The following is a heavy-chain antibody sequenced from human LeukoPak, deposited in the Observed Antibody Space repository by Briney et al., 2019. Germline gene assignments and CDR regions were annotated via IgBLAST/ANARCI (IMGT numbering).Heavy chain of an antibody. J-gene: IGHJ3*02. V-gene: IGHV4-31*03. Sequence: SETLSLTCTVSGGSISSAGDYWIWIRQHPGKGLEWIGYIYYSGSTYYNPSLESRITISVDTSKNEFSLKLSSVTAADTAVYYCARDGVSDGFDIWGQGKMVTVS. D-gene: IGHD3-16*01. CDR3: ARDGVSDGFDI. CDR2: IYYSGST. CDR1: GGSISSAGDY.